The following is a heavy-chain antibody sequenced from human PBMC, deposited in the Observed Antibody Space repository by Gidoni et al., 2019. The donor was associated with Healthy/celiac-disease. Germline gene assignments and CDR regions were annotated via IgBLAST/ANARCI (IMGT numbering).Heavy chain of an antibody. CDR2: IYYRGST. CDR3: ARPGLFLPVVPDAFDI. Sequence: QLQLQESGPGLVQPSETLSLTCTVPVVSISSSSYYWGWIRQPPGKGLEWIGSIYYRGSTYYNPSLKSRVTISVDTSKNQFALKLSTVTAADTAVYYCARPGLFLPVVPDAFDIWGQGTMVTVSS. J-gene: IGHJ3*02. V-gene: IGHV4-39*01. D-gene: IGHD2-21*01. CDR1: VVSISSSSYY.